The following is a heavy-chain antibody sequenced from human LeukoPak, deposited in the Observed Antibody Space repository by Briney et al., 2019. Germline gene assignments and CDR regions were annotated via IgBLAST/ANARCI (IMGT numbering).Heavy chain of an antibody. CDR2: INQEGSEK. CDR3: ARVRFLEWSDY. Sequence: PGGSLRLSCEPSGFSLRSLWTTWVRQAPGKGPEWVANINQEGSEKYYGDSVKGRFTISRDNAKNTLYLEMNSLRAEDTAVYYCARVRFLEWSDYWGQGTLVTVSS. D-gene: IGHD3-3*01. CDR1: GFSLRSLW. V-gene: IGHV3-7*01. J-gene: IGHJ4*02.